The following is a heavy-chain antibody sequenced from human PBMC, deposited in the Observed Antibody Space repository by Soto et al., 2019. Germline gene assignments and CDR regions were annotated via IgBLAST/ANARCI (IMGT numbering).Heavy chain of an antibody. V-gene: IGHV3-33*01. D-gene: IGHD6-13*01. CDR3: ARAVGYSSSWGGYYYYYGMDV. CDR2: IWYDGSNK. Sequence: GGSLRLSCAASGFTFSSYGMHWVRQAPGKGLEWVAVIWYDGSNKYYADSVKGRFTISRDNSKNTLYLQMNGLRAEDTAVYYCARAVGYSSSWGGYYYYYGMDVWGQGTTVTVSS. CDR1: GFTFSSYG. J-gene: IGHJ6*02.